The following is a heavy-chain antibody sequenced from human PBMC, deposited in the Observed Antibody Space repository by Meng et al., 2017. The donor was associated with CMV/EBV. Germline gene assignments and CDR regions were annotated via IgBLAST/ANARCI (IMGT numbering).Heavy chain of an antibody. CDR2: ISWNSGSI. V-gene: IGHV3-9*01. CDR1: GFTFDDYA. CDR3: AKDISYSGSYHAFDY. J-gene: IGHJ4*02. Sequence: SLKISCAASGFTFDDYAMHWVRPAPGKGLEWVSGISWNSGSICYADSVKGRFTISRDNAKNSLYLQMNSLRAEDTALYYCAKDISYSGSYHAFDYWGQGTLVTVSS. D-gene: IGHD1-26*01.